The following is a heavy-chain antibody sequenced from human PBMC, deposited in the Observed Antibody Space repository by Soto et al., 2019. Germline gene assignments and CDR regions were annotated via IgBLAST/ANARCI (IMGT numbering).Heavy chain of an antibody. Sequence: SETLSLTCAVSGGSISSGGYSWSWIRQPPGKGLEWIGYIYHSGSTYYNPSLKSRVTISVDRSKNQFSLKLSSVTAADTAVYYCARVDTAMVLFDYWGQGTLVTVPS. CDR1: GGSISSGGYS. V-gene: IGHV4-30-2*01. CDR3: ARVDTAMVLFDY. CDR2: IYHSGST. J-gene: IGHJ4*02. D-gene: IGHD5-18*01.